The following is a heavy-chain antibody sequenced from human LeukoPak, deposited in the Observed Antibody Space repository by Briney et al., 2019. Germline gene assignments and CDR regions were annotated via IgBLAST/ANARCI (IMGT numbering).Heavy chain of an antibody. Sequence: GGSLRLSCAASGFTFNSYAMSWVRQAPGKGLEWVSTISGSGGSTYYADSVKGRFTISRDNSKNTLYLQMNSLRAEDTAVYYCATEYNYYDSSGYLDYWGQGTLVTVSS. CDR2: ISGSGGST. D-gene: IGHD3-22*01. J-gene: IGHJ4*02. CDR3: ATEYNYYDSSGYLDY. V-gene: IGHV3-23*01. CDR1: GFTFNSYA.